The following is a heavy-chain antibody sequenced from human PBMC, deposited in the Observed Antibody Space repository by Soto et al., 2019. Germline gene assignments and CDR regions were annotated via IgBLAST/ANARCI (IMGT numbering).Heavy chain of an antibody. D-gene: IGHD6-13*01. CDR1: GGSFSGYY. CDR2: INHGGST. V-gene: IGHV4-34*01. CDR3: ASPSRGRSWTLGYYYMDV. J-gene: IGHJ6*03. Sequence: SETLSLTCAVYGGSFSGYYWSWIRQPPGKGLEWIGEINHGGSTNYNPSLKSRVTISLDTSKNQCSLKLSSVTAAGTAVYYCASPSRGRSWTLGYYYMDVWGKGTTVTVSS.